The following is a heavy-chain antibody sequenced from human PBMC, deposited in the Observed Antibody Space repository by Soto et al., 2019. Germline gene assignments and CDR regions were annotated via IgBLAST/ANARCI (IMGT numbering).Heavy chain of an antibody. Sequence: QVQLVQSGAEVKKPGSSVKVSCKASGGTFSSYAISWVRQAPGQGLEWMGGIIPIFGTANYAQKFQGRVTITAXEXTXTXHKELRSLRSEDTSVYYCARDSPGIAAADYFYGMYVWGQGTTVTVSS. CDR3: ARDSPGIAAADYFYGMYV. CDR1: GGTFSSYA. V-gene: IGHV1-69*12. CDR2: IIPIFGTA. D-gene: IGHD6-13*01. J-gene: IGHJ6*02.